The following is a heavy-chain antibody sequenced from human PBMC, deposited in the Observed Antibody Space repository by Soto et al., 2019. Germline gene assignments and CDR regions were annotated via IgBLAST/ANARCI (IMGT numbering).Heavy chain of an antibody. CDR2: IKQDGSEK. V-gene: IGHV3-7*01. Sequence: PGGSLRLSCAASGFTFSSYWMSWVRQAPGKGLEWVANIKQDGSEKYYVDSEKGRFTISRDNAKNSLYLQMNSLRAEDTAVYYCASSWGLLADAFDIWGQGTMVIVS. J-gene: IGHJ3*02. CDR1: GFTFSSYW. CDR3: ASSWGLLADAFDI. D-gene: IGHD2-8*02.